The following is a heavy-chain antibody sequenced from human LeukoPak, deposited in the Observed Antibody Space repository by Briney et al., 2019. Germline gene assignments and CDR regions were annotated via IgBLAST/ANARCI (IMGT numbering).Heavy chain of an antibody. CDR1: GFTFSSHW. V-gene: IGHV3-74*01. CDR3: ARGNYYDSSGPGGY. D-gene: IGHD3-22*01. J-gene: IGHJ4*02. Sequence: GGSLRLSCAASGFTFSSHWMHWVRHAPGKGLVWVSRINSDGSSTSDVDSVAGRFTISRDNAKNTLYLQMNSLRAEDTAVYHCARGNYYDSSGPGGYWGQGTLVIVSS. CDR2: INSDGSST.